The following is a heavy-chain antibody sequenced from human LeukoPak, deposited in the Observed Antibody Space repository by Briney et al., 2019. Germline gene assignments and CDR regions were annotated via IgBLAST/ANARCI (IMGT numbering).Heavy chain of an antibody. Sequence: ASVKVSCKVSGYTLTELSMHWVRQAPGKGLEWMGGFDPEDGETIYAQKFQGRVTMTEDTSTDTAYMELSSLRSEDTAVYYCATSSLTEQTPTTSEYFQHWGQGTLVTVCS. D-gene: IGHD1-14*01. V-gene: IGHV1-24*01. CDR3: ATSSLTEQTPTTSEYFQH. J-gene: IGHJ1*01. CDR1: GYTLTELS. CDR2: FDPEDGET.